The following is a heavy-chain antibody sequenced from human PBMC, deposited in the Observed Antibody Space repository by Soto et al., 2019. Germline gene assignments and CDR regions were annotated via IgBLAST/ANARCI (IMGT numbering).Heavy chain of an antibody. J-gene: IGHJ4*01. CDR1: GGTFSRYA. CDR2: IIPIFGTA. D-gene: IGHD5-18*01. V-gene: IGHV1-69*13. CDR3: ATDVVSGYGYGYDY. Sequence: SVKVSGKASGGTFSRYAISWVRQVPGQGLEWMGGIIPIFGTANYAQKFQGRVTITADESTSTAYMERSSLRSEDTAVYYCATDVVSGYGYGYDYWG.